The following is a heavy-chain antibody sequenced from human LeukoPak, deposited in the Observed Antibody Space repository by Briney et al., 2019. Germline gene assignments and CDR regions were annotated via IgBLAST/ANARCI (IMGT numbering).Heavy chain of an antibody. V-gene: IGHV3-23*01. CDR2: ISGSGGST. Sequence: PGGSLRLSCAASGFTFSSYAMSWVRQAPGKGLEWVSAISGSGGSTYYADSVKGRFTISRDNSKNTLYLQMNSLRAEDTVVYYCAKDLSSWNDDLYFDYWGQGTLVTVSS. D-gene: IGHD1-1*01. CDR1: GFTFSSYA. J-gene: IGHJ4*02. CDR3: AKDLSSWNDDLYFDY.